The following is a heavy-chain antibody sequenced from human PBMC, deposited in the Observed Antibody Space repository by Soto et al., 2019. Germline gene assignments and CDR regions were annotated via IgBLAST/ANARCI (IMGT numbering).Heavy chain of an antibody. Sequence: GGSLRLSCAASGFTFSSYGMHWVRQAPGKGLEWVAVISYDGSNKYYADSVKGRVTIYRDNSKNTLYLQMNSLRAEDTAVYYCAKDQFPTYYYGSGSYEYWGQGTLVTVSS. CDR1: GFTFSSYG. CDR2: ISYDGSNK. D-gene: IGHD3-10*01. CDR3: AKDQFPTYYYGSGSYEY. V-gene: IGHV3-30*18. J-gene: IGHJ4*01.